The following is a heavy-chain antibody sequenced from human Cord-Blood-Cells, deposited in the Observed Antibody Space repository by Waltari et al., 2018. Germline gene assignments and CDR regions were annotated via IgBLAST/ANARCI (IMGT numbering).Heavy chain of an antibody. V-gene: IGHV3-30*02. J-gene: IGHJ6*02. D-gene: IGHD3-10*01. CDR2: MRYDGSNK. CDR3: AKGGETYYYGSGSYGMDV. Sequence: QVQLVESGGGVVQPGGSLSLSCAASGFTFSSHGMHWVRQAPGKGLAWVAFMRYDGSNKYYADSVKGRFTISRDNSKNTLYLQMNSLRAEDTAVYYCAKGGETYYYGSGSYGMDVWGQGTTVTVSS. CDR1: GFTFSSHG.